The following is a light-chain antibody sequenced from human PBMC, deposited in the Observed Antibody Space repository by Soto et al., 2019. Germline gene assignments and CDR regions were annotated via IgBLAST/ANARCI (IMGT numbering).Light chain of an antibody. CDR2: DVS. J-gene: IGLJ1*01. CDR3: SSYTSSSTYV. Sequence: QSVLTQPPSASGSPGQSVAISCTGTSSVVGSYNRVSWYQQPPGTAPKLMIYDVSNRPSGVPDRFSGSKSGNTASLTISGLQAEDEADYYCSSYTSSSTYVFGTGTKVTVL. CDR1: SSVVGSYNR. V-gene: IGLV2-18*02.